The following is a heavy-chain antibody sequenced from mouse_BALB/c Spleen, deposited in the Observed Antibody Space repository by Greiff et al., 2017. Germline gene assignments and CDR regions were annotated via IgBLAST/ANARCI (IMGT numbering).Heavy chain of an antibody. CDR1: GFNIKDTY. CDR2: IDPANGNT. V-gene: IGHV14-3*02. Sequence: EVKLQESGAELVKPGASVKLSCTASGFNIKDTYMHWVEQRPEQGLEWIGRIDPANGNTKYDPKFQGKATITADTSSNTAYLQLSSLTSEDTAVYYCARDYAMDYWGQGTSVTVSS. CDR3: ARDYAMDY. J-gene: IGHJ4*01.